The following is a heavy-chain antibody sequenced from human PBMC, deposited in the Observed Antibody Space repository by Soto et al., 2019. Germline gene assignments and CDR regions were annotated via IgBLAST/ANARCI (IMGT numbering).Heavy chain of an antibody. Sequence: GGSLRLSCAASGFTFSSYAMHWVRQAPGKGLEWVAVISHDGSNKYYADSVKGRFTISRDNSKNTLYLQMNSLRAEDTAVYYCASPGSTPYWGQGTLVTVSS. CDR1: GFTFSSYA. D-gene: IGHD3-10*01. CDR2: ISHDGSNK. J-gene: IGHJ4*02. V-gene: IGHV3-30-3*01. CDR3: ASPGSTPY.